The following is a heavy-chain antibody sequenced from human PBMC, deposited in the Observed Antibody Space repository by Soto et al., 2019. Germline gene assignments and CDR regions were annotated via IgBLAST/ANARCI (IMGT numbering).Heavy chain of an antibody. J-gene: IGHJ4*02. V-gene: IGHV3-11*01. CDR1: GFTFSDHY. D-gene: IGHD6-6*01. CDR2: ISHRSLTI. CDR3: ARVGGSSPFDY. Sequence: GGSLRLSCAASGFTFSDHYMAWFRQTPERGLEWLAYISHRSLTIYHARSVKDRFTISRDDATDSLYLQMNSLRVEDTAVYFCARVGGSSPFDYWGQGTVVTVSS.